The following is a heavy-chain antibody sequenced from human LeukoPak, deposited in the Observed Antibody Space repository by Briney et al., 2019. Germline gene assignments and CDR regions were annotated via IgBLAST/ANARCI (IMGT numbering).Heavy chain of an antibody. D-gene: IGHD3-22*01. V-gene: IGHV4-59*08. CDR1: GGSISGHH. CDR2: IFYSGST. CDR3: ARRISTYDSSGYSTGDAFDF. J-gene: IGHJ4*02. Sequence: SETLSLTCTVSGGSISGHHWSWIRQPPGKGLEWIGNIFYSGSTNYNPSLESRVTMAVDTSRNQFSLKLTSVTAADTAVYYCARRISTYDSSGYSTGDAFDFWGQGILVTVSS.